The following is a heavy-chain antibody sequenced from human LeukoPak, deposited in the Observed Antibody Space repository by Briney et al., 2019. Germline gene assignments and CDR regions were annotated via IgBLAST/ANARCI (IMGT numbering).Heavy chain of an antibody. CDR2: IIPILGIA. CDR1: GGTFSSYA. V-gene: IGHV1-69*04. Sequence: ASVKVSCKASGGTFSSYAISWVRQAPGQGLEWMGRIIPILGIANYAQKFQGRVTITADESTSTAYMELSSLRSEDTAVYYCARQSGELRTYFDYWGQGTLVTVSS. J-gene: IGHJ4*02. D-gene: IGHD1-26*01. CDR3: ARQSGELRTYFDY.